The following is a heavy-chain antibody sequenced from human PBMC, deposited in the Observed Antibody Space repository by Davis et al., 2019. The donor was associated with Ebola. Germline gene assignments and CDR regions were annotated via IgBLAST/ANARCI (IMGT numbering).Heavy chain of an antibody. D-gene: IGHD6-13*01. J-gene: IGHJ5*02. V-gene: IGHV4-34*01. CDR1: GGSFSGYY. Sequence: SETLSLTCAVYGGSFSGYYWSWIRQPPGKGLEWIGEINHSGSPYYNPSLKSRVTISVDTSKNQFSLKLSSVTAADTAVYYCASGSSSWYRGDWFDPWGQGTLVAVSS. CDR2: INHSGSP. CDR3: ASGSSSWYRGDWFDP.